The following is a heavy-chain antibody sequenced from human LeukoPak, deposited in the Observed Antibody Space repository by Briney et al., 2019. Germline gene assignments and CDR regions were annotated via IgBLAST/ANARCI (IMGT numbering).Heavy chain of an antibody. V-gene: IGHV1-46*01. Sequence: ASVKVSCKASGYTFTSYYMHWVRQAPGQGLEWMGIINPSGGSTSYAQKFQGRVTMTRDTSTSTVYMELSSLRSEDTAVYYCARDRSPGPTRGAGYYFDYWGQGTLVTVSS. CDR3: ARDRSPGPTRGAGYYFDY. J-gene: IGHJ4*02. D-gene: IGHD1/OR15-1a*01. CDR1: GYTFTSYY. CDR2: INPSGGST.